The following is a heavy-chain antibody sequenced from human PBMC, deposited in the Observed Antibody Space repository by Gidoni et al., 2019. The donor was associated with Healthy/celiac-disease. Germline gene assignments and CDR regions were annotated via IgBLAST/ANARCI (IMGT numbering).Heavy chain of an antibody. CDR3: AKDLTIVEYYFDY. CDR2: ISGSGGST. D-gene: IGHD3-9*01. Sequence: EVQLLESGGGLVQPGGSRRLSCAASGFTFSSYAMSWVRQAPGKGLEWVSAISGSGGSTYYADSVKGRFTISRDNSKNTLYLQMNSLRAEDTAVYYCAKDLTIVEYYFDYWGQGTLVTVSS. J-gene: IGHJ4*02. V-gene: IGHV3-23*01. CDR1: GFTFSSYA.